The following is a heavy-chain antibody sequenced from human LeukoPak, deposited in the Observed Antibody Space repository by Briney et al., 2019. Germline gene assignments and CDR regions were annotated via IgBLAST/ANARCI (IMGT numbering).Heavy chain of an antibody. CDR2: IYYSGST. CDR1: GGSISSYY. Sequence: PSETLSLTCTVSGGSISSYYWSWIRQPPGKGLEWIGYIYYSGSTNCNPSLKSRVTISVDTSKNQFSLKLSSVTAADTAVYYCAGGMATISYYWGQGTLVTVSS. D-gene: IGHD5-24*01. J-gene: IGHJ4*02. V-gene: IGHV4-59*01. CDR3: AGGMATISYY.